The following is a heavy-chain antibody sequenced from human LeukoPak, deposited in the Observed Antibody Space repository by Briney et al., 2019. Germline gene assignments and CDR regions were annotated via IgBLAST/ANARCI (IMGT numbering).Heavy chain of an antibody. V-gene: IGHV4-34*01. CDR2: INHSGST. Sequence: SETLSLTCAVYGGSFSGYYWSWIRQPPGKGLEWIGEINHSGSTNYNPSLKSRVTMSVDTSKNQFSLKLSSVTAADTAVYYCARDPNSSGYLNWFDPWGQGTLVTVSS. J-gene: IGHJ5*02. CDR3: ARDPNSSGYLNWFDP. CDR1: GGSFSGYY. D-gene: IGHD3-22*01.